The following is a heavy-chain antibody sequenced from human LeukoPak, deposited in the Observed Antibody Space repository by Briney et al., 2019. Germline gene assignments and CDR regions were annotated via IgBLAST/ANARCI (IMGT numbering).Heavy chain of an antibody. CDR3: AKLETVLDY. CDR2: ISYDGSNK. V-gene: IGHV3-30*18. J-gene: IGHJ4*02. Sequence: GSLRLSCAASGFTFSSYGMHWVRQAPGKGLEWVAVISYDGSNKYYADSVKGRFTISRDNSKNTLYLQMNSLRAEDTAVYYCAKLETVLDYWGQGTLVTVSS. CDR1: GFTFSSYG. D-gene: IGHD1-1*01.